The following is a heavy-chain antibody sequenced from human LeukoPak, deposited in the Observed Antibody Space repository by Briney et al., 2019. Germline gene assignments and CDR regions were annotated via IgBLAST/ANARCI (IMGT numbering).Heavy chain of an antibody. D-gene: IGHD3-22*01. CDR1: GITLSNYG. CDR3: AKRGVVIRVILVGFHKEAYYFDS. Sequence: GGSLRLSCAVSGITLSNYGMSWVRQAPGKGLEWVAGISDNGGRTNYADSVKGRFTISRDNPKNTLYLQMNSLRPEDTAVYFCAKRGVVIRVILVGFHKEAYYFDSWGQGALVTVSS. CDR2: ISDNGGRT. V-gene: IGHV3-23*01. J-gene: IGHJ4*02.